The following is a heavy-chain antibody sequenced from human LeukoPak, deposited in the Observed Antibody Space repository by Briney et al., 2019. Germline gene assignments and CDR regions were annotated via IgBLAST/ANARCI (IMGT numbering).Heavy chain of an antibody. V-gene: IGHV1-18*01. D-gene: IGHD2-15*01. Sequence: ASVKVSCEASGYTFTSYGISWVRQAPGQGLEWMGWISAYNGNTNYAQKLQGRVTMTTDTSTSTAYMELRSLRPDDTAVYYCAIQTIGYCSGGSCYSGDYWGQGTLVTVSS. CDR3: AIQTIGYCSGGSCYSGDY. CDR2: ISAYNGNT. J-gene: IGHJ4*02. CDR1: GYTFTSYG.